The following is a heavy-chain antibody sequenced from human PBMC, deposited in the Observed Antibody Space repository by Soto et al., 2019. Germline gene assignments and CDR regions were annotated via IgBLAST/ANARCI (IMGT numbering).Heavy chain of an antibody. CDR3: ARLSGYDPAGAADK. CDR2: TYYSGGS. D-gene: IGHD5-12*01. Sequence: QVQLQESGPGLVKASQTLSLTCTLSGASVSSAEHYWSWIRQPPGKGLEWIGYTYYSGGSYYNASLQRRVSISVDTSQTQFSLKLTSVTAADTVVYYCARLSGYDPAGAADKWGPGILVSVSS. CDR1: GASVSSAEHY. V-gene: IGHV4-30-4*01. J-gene: IGHJ4*02.